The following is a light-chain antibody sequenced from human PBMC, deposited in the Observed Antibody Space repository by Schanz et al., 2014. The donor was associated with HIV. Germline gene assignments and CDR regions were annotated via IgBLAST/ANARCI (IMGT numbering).Light chain of an antibody. J-gene: IGKJ5*01. Sequence: DIQMPQSPSSLSASVGDRVTITCQASQDISNYLSWFQQKPGKAPKLLMYDASTLNTGVPSRFSGIGSGTDFTFTISSLQPEDFATYYCQHYDDLPYAFGQGTRVEIK. CDR1: QDISNY. CDR2: DAS. V-gene: IGKV1-33*01. CDR3: QHYDDLPYA.